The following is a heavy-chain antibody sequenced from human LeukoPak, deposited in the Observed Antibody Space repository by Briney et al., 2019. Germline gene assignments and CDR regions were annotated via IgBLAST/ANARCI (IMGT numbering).Heavy chain of an antibody. CDR3: AKDSGHNGPYSWFDP. D-gene: IGHD1-14*01. J-gene: IGHJ5*02. CDR2: ISWNSGSI. CDR1: GFTFDDYA. Sequence: GGSLRLSCAASGFTFDDYAMHWVRQAPGKGLEWVSGISWNSGSIGYADSVKGRFTISRDNAKNSLYLQMNSLRAEDTALYYCAKDSGHNGPYSWFDPWGQGTLVTVSS. V-gene: IGHV3-9*01.